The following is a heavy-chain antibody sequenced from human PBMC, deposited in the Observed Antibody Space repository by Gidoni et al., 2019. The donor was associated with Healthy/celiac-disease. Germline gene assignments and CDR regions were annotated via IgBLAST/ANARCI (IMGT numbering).Heavy chain of an antibody. CDR3: ARSIAAAGDWFDP. CDR2: ISYDGSNK. Sequence: QVQLVESGGGVVQPGRSLSLSCAASGFTFSSYAMHGVRQAPGKGLEWVAVISYDGSNKYYADSVKGRFTISRDNSKNTLYLQMNSLRAEDTAVYYCARSIAAAGDWFDPWGQGTLVTVSS. CDR1: GFTFSSYA. D-gene: IGHD6-13*01. V-gene: IGHV3-30-3*01. J-gene: IGHJ5*02.